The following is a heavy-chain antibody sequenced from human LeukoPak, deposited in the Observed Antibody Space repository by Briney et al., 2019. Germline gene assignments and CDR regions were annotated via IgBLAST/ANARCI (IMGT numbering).Heavy chain of an antibody. CDR2: ANTDGSST. CDR3: SRRADSDY. D-gene: IGHD3-22*01. J-gene: IGHJ4*02. Sequence: GGSLRLSCAASGFTFSSYWIHWVRQAPGKGLVWVSRANTDGSSTIYADSVKGRFIISRDNAKNTVYLQMNSLRAEDTAVYYCSRRADSDYWGQGTLVTVSS. V-gene: IGHV3-74*01. CDR1: GFTFSSYW.